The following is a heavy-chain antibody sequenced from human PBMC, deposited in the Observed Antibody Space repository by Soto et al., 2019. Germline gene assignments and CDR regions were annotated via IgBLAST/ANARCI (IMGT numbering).Heavy chain of an antibody. CDR2: MSYSGST. Sequence: QVQLQESGPGLVKPSETLSLSCSVSGGSISGHYWSWVRQTPGKGLEWMGYMSYSGSTNYNPSLNSRVTLSVDTSKSPFSLRLTDVTGADTAVYYSLRGHYYDLFCSDYSMDVWSKGTTVPVSS. V-gene: IGHV4-59*11. J-gene: IGHJ6*03. D-gene: IGHD3-16*01. CDR3: LRGHYYDLFCSDYSMDV. CDR1: GGSISGHY.